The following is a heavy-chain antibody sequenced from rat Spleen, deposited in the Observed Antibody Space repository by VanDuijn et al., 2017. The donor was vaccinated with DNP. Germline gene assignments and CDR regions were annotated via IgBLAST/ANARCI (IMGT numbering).Heavy chain of an antibody. D-gene: IGHD4-3*01. CDR2: IWKHGAT. Sequence: QVQLKESGPGLVQPSQTLSLTCTVAGFSLTSYNVHWVRQPPGKGLEWLGVIWKHGATRYNSALKSRLIFSKATSKSQVFLKLNSLQTEDTATYYCARDLIIRDTTSAMDAWGPGTSVTVSS. CDR3: ARDLIIRDTTSAMDA. CDR1: GFSLTSYN. V-gene: IGHV2-41*01. J-gene: IGHJ4*01.